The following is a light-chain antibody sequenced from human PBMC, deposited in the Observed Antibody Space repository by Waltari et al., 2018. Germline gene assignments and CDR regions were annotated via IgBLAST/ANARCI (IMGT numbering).Light chain of an antibody. Sequence: DIQMTQSPPTPSASVGDRVTVTCRASQSISIWLDWYHQKPGKAPSLLIYKASSLDRGVPSMFIGSASGTEFTLTISSLQAEDFGTYYCQQYSSFPLSFGGGTNIVIK. V-gene: IGKV1-5*03. CDR1: QSISIW. CDR2: KAS. J-gene: IGKJ4*01. CDR3: QQYSSFPLS.